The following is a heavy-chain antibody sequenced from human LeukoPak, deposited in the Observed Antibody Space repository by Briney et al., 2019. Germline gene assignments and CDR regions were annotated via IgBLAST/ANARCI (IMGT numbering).Heavy chain of an antibody. CDR1: GYTFTGYY. Sequence: ASVKVSCKASGYTFTGYYMHWVRQAPGQGLEWMGWINPNSGGTNYAQKFQGWVTMTRDTSISTAYMELSRLRSDDTAVYYCARGSALELGFNNWFDPWGQGTLVTVSS. CDR2: INPNSGGT. V-gene: IGHV1-2*04. J-gene: IGHJ5*02. CDR3: ARGSALELGFNNWFDP. D-gene: IGHD3-10*01.